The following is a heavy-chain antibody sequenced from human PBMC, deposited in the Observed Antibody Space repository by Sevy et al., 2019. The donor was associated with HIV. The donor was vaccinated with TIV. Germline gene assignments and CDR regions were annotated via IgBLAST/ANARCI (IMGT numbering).Heavy chain of an antibody. D-gene: IGHD6-19*01. V-gene: IGHV4-39*01. J-gene: IGHJ4*02. CDR3: VGPKLTYINGWHYLDY. CDR2: INYSGIT. CDR1: GASISSSGYY. Sequence: QSETLSLTCTVSGASISSSGYYWGWIRQPPGKGLEWIASINYSGITFYNPSLKSRVTISADTSKNQFSLRLSSVTAADSSIYFCVGPKLTYINGWHYLDYWGQGTVVTVSS.